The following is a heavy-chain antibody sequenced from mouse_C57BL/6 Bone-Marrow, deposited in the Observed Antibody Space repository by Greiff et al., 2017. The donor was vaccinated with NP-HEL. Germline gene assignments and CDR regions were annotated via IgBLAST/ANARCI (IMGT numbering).Heavy chain of an antibody. D-gene: IGHD1-1*01. CDR3: AGGDYCGSSSYFDY. CDR2: IYPRSGNT. CDR1: GYTFTSYG. V-gene: IGHV1-81*01. Sequence: QVQLQQSGAELARPGASVKLSCKASGYTFTSYGISWVKQRPGQGLEWIGEIYPRSGNTYYNEKFKGKATLTADKSSSTAYMELRSLTSEDSAVYFCAGGDYCGSSSYFDYWGQGTTLTVSS. J-gene: IGHJ2*01.